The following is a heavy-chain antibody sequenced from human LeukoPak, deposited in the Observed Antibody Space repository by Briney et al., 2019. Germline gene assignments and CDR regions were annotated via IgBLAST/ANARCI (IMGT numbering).Heavy chain of an antibody. D-gene: IGHD6-13*01. J-gene: IGHJ5*02. V-gene: IGHV3-7*04. CDR1: GFTFSSYA. Sequence: PGGSLRLSCAASGFTFSSYAMSWVRQAPGKGLEWVANIKLDGSEKYYVDSVKGRFTISRDNAANSLFLQMNSLGAEDTAVYYCARGTSSSPSWFDPWGQGTLVTVFS. CDR2: IKLDGSEK. CDR3: ARGTSSSPSWFDP.